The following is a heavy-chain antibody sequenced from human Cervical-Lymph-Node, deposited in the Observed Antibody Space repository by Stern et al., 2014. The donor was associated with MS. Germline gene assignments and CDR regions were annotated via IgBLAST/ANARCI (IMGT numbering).Heavy chain of an antibody. Sequence: QLVQSGAEVEKPGASVKVSCKASGYIFTDYYLHWVRQAPGQGLEWMGRINPKSGGTSYAQSFQGRVTLTRDTSITTAYMDLSSLTSDDTAVYYCTRALRIADRPSPGGHWFDPWGQGTLVIVSS. J-gene: IGHJ5*02. V-gene: IGHV1-2*02. CDR2: INPKSGGT. CDR3: TRALRIADRPSPGGHWFDP. CDR1: GYIFTDYY. D-gene: IGHD6-6*01.